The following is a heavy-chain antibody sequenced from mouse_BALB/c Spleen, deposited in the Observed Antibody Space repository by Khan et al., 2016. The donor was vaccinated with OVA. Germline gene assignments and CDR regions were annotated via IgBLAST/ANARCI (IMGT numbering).Heavy chain of an antibody. V-gene: IGHV14-3*02. CDR2: IDPANGNT. CDR1: GYNIKDTY. CDR3: ARCPRGY. Sequence: VRLQQSGAELVKPGASVKLSCTASGYNIKDTYIHWVKQRPEQGLEWIGRIDPANGNTEYDPKFQGKATITADTLSNTVYLQLSSLTSEDTAVYYCARCPRGYWGQGTTLTVSS. J-gene: IGHJ2*01.